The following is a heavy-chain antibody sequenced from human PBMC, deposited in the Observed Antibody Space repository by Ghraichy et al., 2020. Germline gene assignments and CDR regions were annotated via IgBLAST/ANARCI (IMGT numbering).Heavy chain of an antibody. V-gene: IGHV4-34*01. Sequence: ESLNISCAVYGGSFSGYYWSWIRQPPGKGLEWIGEINHSGSTNYNPSLKSRVTISVDTSKNQFSLKLSSVTAADTAVYYCARGYCSGGSCYNKYWGQGTLVTVSS. CDR2: INHSGST. CDR3: ARGYCSGGSCYNKY. D-gene: IGHD2-15*01. CDR1: GGSFSGYY. J-gene: IGHJ4*02.